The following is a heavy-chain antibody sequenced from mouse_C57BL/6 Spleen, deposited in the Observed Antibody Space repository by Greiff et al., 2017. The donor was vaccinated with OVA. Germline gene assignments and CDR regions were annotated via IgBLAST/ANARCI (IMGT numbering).Heavy chain of an antibody. Sequence: DVQLVESGGGLVKPGGSLKLSCAASGFTFSSYAMSWVRQTPEKRLEWVATISDGGSYTYYPDNVKGRFTISRDNAKNNLYLQMSHLKSEDTAMYYCARDSTMVQGYFDYWGQGTTLTVSS. D-gene: IGHD2-1*01. CDR1: GFTFSSYA. CDR2: ISDGGSYT. J-gene: IGHJ2*01. V-gene: IGHV5-4*01. CDR3: ARDSTMVQGYFDY.